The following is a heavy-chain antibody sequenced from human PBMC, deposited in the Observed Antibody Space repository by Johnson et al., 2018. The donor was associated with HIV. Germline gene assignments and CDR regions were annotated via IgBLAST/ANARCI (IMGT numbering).Heavy chain of an antibody. Sequence: VQLVESGGGVVQPGRSLRLSCAASGFTFSSYGMHWVRQAPGKGLEWVAVIWYDGSNKYYADSVKGRFTISRDNSKNTLYLQRNSLRAEDTAVYYCAKGADYADYEGAFDIWGQGTMVTVSS. CDR1: GFTFSSYG. D-gene: IGHD4-17*01. J-gene: IGHJ3*02. CDR2: IWYDGSNK. CDR3: AKGADYADYEGAFDI. V-gene: IGHV3-33*06.